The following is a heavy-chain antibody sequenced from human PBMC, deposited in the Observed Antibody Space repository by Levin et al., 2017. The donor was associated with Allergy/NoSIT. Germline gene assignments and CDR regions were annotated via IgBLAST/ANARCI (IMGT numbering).Heavy chain of an antibody. CDR3: ARGTLCGSGTCSRSDAFDV. CDR2: IGITGDST. J-gene: IGHJ3*01. D-gene: IGHD2-15*01. Sequence: LSLTCAASGFAFSSYAMSWVRQAPGKGLEWVSEIGITGDSTYFADSVKGRFTSSRDNSENTLYLHMDSLRVEDTALYYCARGTLCGSGTCSRSDAFDVWGKGTMVTVSS. CDR1: GFAFSSYA. V-gene: IGHV3-23*01.